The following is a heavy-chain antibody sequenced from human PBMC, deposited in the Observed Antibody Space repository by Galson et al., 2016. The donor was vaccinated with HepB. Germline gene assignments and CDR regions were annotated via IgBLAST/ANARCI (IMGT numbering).Heavy chain of an antibody. CDR3: ARDGGAAWIQLWFDN. CDR1: GFRFGTYA. J-gene: IGHJ4*01. Sequence: SLRLSCAASGFRFGTYAMHWVRQAPGKGLEWVAGISNDGNNKYYIDSAKGRFTISRDNFRNTPYLQLSSLRAEDTGVYYCARDGGAAWIQLWFDNWGHGTVVTVSP. D-gene: IGHD5-18*01. CDR2: ISNDGNNK. V-gene: IGHV3-30*04.